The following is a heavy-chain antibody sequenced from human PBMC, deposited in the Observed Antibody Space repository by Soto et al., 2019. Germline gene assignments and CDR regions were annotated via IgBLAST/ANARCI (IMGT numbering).Heavy chain of an antibody. V-gene: IGHV4-34*01. D-gene: IGHD6-6*01. CDR2: INHSGST. CDR3: ARGLYSSSSDGGFLGGGHNWFDP. Sequence: SETLSITCAVYGGSFSGYYWSWIRQPPGKGLEWIGEINHSGSTNYNPSLKSRVTISVDTSKNQFSLKLSSVTAADTAVYYCARGLYSSSSDGGFLGGGHNWFDPWGQGTLVTVSS. CDR1: GGSFSGYY. J-gene: IGHJ5*02.